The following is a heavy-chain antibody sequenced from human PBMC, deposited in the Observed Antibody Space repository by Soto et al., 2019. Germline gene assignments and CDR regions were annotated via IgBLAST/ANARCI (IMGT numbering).Heavy chain of an antibody. V-gene: IGHV4-30-4*01. CDR2: IYYSGST. D-gene: IGHD5-18*01. CDR1: GGSISSCDYY. J-gene: IGHJ6*02. Sequence: PSETLSLTCTVSGGSISSCDYYWSWIRRPPGKGLEWIGYIYYSGSTYYNPSLKSRVTISVDTSKNQFSLKLSSVTAADTAEYYGARDGIQPGPGFYYYSGMDVWGQGTTVTVSS. CDR3: ARDGIQPGPGFYYYSGMDV.